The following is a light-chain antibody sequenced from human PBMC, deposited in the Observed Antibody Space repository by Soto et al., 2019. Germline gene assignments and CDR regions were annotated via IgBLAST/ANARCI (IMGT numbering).Light chain of an antibody. V-gene: IGKV3-15*01. CDR2: GAS. CDR1: QSVSSN. CDR3: QQYNNWSPTT. Sequence: EIVITQSPGTLSLSPVERATLSCRASQSVSSNLAWYQQKPGQAPRLLIYGASTRATGIPARFSGSGSGTEFTLTISSLQSEDFAVYYCQQYNNWSPTTFGQGTKVDIK. J-gene: IGKJ1*01.